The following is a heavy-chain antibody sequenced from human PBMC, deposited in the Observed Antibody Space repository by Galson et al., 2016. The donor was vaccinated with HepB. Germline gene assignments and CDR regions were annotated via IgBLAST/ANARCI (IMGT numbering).Heavy chain of an antibody. CDR3: ASGNFWSGYSRYYDTIDV. J-gene: IGHJ6*02. CDR2: IYPGDSDT. D-gene: IGHD3-3*01. V-gene: IGHV5-51*01. Sequence: QSGAEVKEPGDSLKISCRGSGYIFTNYWIAWVRQMPGKGLEWMGIIYPGDSDTRYSPSFQGQVTISADKSTTTAYLQWSSLKASDTAMYYCASGNFWSGYSRYYDTIDVWGQGTTVTVSS. CDR1: GYIFTNYW.